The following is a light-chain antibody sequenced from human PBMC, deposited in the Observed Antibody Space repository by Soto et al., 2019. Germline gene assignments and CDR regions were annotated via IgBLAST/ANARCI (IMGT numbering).Light chain of an antibody. CDR2: ETS. Sequence: DVQMTQSPSSLSASVGDRVSITCRASQSVRNWLAWYQQKPGKAPKSLIYETSTLQSGVPSRFSGSGSGTDFTLTIKSRQPEDLGTCYCQQYDNFPPTFGGGTTGEIK. V-gene: IGKV1D-16*01. J-gene: IGKJ4*01. CDR3: QQYDNFPPT. CDR1: QSVRNW.